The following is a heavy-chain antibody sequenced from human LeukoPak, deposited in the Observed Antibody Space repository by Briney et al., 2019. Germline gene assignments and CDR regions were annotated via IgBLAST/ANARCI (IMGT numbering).Heavy chain of an antibody. V-gene: IGHV1-69*13. Sequence: GASVTVSCKASGGTFSSYAISWVRQAPGQGLEWMGGIIPIFGTANYAQKFQGRVTITADESTSTAYMELSSLRSEDTAVYYCARFTWSGYYYYYYMDVWGKGTTVTVSS. J-gene: IGHJ6*03. D-gene: IGHD3-3*01. CDR2: IIPIFGTA. CDR3: ARFTWSGYYYYYYMDV. CDR1: GGTFSSYA.